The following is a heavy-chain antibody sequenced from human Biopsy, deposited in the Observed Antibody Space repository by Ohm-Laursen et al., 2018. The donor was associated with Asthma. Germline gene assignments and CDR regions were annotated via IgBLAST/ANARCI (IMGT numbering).Heavy chain of an antibody. Sequence: SETLSLTCTVSGVSIRSYYWTWIRQPPGKGLEWIGNIHYSGSTYSNPSLKSRVTISVDTSKKQISLRLSSVIAADTAVFYCAGFWSGGNCPGHWGQGTL. D-gene: IGHD3-3*01. V-gene: IGHV4-59*01. CDR3: AGFWSGGNCPGH. CDR2: IHYSGST. CDR1: GVSIRSYY. J-gene: IGHJ4*02.